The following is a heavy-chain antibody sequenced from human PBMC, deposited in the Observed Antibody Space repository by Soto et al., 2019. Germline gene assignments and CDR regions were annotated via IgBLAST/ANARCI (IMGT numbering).Heavy chain of an antibody. J-gene: IGHJ5*02. CDR3: ARAHILGYCSGGSCYGSRRFDP. Sequence: SETLSLTCGVYGGSFGGYGGSWIRQPPGKGLEWIGEINHSGSTNYNPSLKSRVTISVDTSKNQFSLKLSSVTAADTAVYYCARAHILGYCSGGSCYGSRRFDPWGQGTLVTVSS. D-gene: IGHD2-15*01. CDR2: INHSGST. CDR1: GGSFGGYG. V-gene: IGHV4-34*01.